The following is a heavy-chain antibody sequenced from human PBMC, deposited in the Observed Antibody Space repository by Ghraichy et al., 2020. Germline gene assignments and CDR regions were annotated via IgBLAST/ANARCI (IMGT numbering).Heavy chain of an antibody. Sequence: SETLSLTCTVSGDSINYYYWTWIRQPPGKGLEWIGYSYYSETANYNPSLKSRVTISVDMSKNQFSLSVTSVTAADTAVYYCVRASYSGTSAEYWGQGTLVTVSS. J-gene: IGHJ4*02. D-gene: IGHD1-26*01. CDR2: SYYSETA. CDR1: GDSINYYY. CDR3: VRASYSGTSAEY. V-gene: IGHV4-59*01.